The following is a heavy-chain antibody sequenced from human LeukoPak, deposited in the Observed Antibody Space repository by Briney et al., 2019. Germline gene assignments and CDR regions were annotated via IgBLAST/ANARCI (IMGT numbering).Heavy chain of an antibody. CDR1: GFTFSSYG. D-gene: IGHD5-24*01. Sequence: PGGSLRLSCAASGFTFSSYGMHWVRQAPGKGLEWVAVISYDGSNKYYADSVKGRFTISGDNSKNTLYLQMNSLRAEDTAVYYCAKVRGSIRDVAAFDIWGQGTMVTVSS. CDR3: AKVRGSIRDVAAFDI. CDR2: ISYDGSNK. J-gene: IGHJ3*02. V-gene: IGHV3-30*18.